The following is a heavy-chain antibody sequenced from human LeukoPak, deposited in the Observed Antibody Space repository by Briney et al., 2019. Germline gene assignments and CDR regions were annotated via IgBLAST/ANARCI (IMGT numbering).Heavy chain of an antibody. J-gene: IGHJ4*02. CDR1: GFTFSSYG. CDR2: ISYDGSNK. CDR3: AKGLDFDY. V-gene: IGHV3-30*18. Sequence: PGGSLRLSCAASGFTFSSYGMHWVRQAPGKGLEWVAVISYDGSNKYYADSVKGRFTISRHNSKNTLYLQMNSLRAEDTAVYYCAKGLDFDYWGQGTLVTVSS.